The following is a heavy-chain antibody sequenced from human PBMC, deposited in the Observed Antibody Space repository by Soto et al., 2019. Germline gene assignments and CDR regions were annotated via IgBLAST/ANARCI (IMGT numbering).Heavy chain of an antibody. Sequence: QLQLQESGPGLVKPSETLSLTCTVSGGSISSSSYYWGWIRQPPGKGLEWIGSIYYSGSTYYNPSLKSRVTISVDTSKNQFSLKLSSVTAADTAVYYCARQMGCSGGSCYSGRHVDYCGQGTLVTVSS. V-gene: IGHV4-39*01. J-gene: IGHJ4*02. D-gene: IGHD2-15*01. CDR3: ARQMGCSGGSCYSGRHVDY. CDR2: IYYSGST. CDR1: GGSISSSSYY.